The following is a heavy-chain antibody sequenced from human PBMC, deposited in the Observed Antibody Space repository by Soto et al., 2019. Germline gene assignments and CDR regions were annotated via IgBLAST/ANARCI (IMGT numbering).Heavy chain of an antibody. J-gene: IGHJ5*02. CDR1: GYTFTSYY. CDR2: INPSGGST. Sequence: ASVKVSCKASGYTFTSYYMHWVRQAPGQGLEWMGIINPSGGSTSYAQKFQGRVTMTRDTSTSTVYMELSSLRSEDTAVYYCARDAAGITMVRGVYLDPWGQGTLVTVSS. V-gene: IGHV1-46*03. CDR3: ARDAAGITMVRGVYLDP. D-gene: IGHD3-10*01.